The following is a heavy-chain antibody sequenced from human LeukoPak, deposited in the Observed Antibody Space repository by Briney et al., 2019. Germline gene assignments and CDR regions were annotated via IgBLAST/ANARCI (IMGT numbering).Heavy chain of an antibody. J-gene: IGHJ4*02. CDR3: ARDSGERGSGSYLIAY. CDR1: GFTFTSSA. CDR2: IVVGSGNT. V-gene: IGHV1-58*02. D-gene: IGHD3-10*01. Sequence: GASVKVSCKASGFTFTSSAMQWVRQARGQRLEWIGWIVVGSGNTNYAQKFQERVTITRDMSTSTAYMELSRLRSDDTAVYYCARDSGERGSGSYLIAYWGQGTLVTVSS.